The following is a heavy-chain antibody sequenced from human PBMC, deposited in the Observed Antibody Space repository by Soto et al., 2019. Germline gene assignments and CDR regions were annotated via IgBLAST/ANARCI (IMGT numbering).Heavy chain of an antibody. Sequence: GASLRLSCAASGFTVTAHYVAWVRQAPGRGLEWVSLIYSGGGKYYADSVKGRFTISRDTSEKTFYLQMNSLRSEDTAVYYCARSDPAYAYGLNVWGQGTTVTVSS. J-gene: IGHJ6*02. V-gene: IGHV3-53*01. CDR3: ARSDPAYAYGLNV. D-gene: IGHD3-10*01. CDR2: IYSGGGK. CDR1: GFTVTAHY.